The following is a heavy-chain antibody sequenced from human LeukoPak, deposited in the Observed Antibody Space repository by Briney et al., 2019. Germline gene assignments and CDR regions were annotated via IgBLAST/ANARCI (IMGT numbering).Heavy chain of an antibody. J-gene: IGHJ4*02. CDR2: INPSGGTT. D-gene: IGHD4-17*01. Sequence: ASVKVSCKASGYTFITYYMHWVRQAPGQGLEWMGVINPSGGTTSYAQKFQARVTMTRDTSTSTVYMELSSLRSEDTAVYYCARGTGLGGDYVSNWGQGALVTVSS. CDR1: GYTFITYY. CDR3: ARGTGLGGDYVSN. V-gene: IGHV1-46*01.